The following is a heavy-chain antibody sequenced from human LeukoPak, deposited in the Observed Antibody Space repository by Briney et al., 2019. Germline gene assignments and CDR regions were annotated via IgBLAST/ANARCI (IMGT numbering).Heavy chain of an antibody. V-gene: IGHV4-4*07. Sequence: PSETLSLTCTVSGGSISSYYWSWIRQPARKELEWFGRIYTSGSTNYDPSLKSRVTMSVDTSKNQFSLKLSSVTAADTAVYYCARFCSSTSCYWGDAFDIWGQGTMVTVSS. CDR1: GGSISSYY. D-gene: IGHD2-2*01. CDR2: IYTSGST. CDR3: ARFCSSTSCYWGDAFDI. J-gene: IGHJ3*02.